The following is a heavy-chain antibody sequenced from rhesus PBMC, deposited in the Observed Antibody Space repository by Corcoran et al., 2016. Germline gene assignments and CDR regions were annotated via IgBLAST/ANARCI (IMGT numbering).Heavy chain of an antibody. V-gene: IGHV4-81*01. D-gene: IGHD3-16*01. CDR1: GGSISGYY. CDR3: ARAPDYYSGYWDV. Sequence: QVQLQESGPGLVKPSETLSLTCTVSGGSISGYYWRWIRKTQGKGLEWIGKIDSISAAPNSPPPLNSRVTISRDTSKNRFSLMLCSVTAADTAVYHCARAPDYYSGYWDVWGPGVLVTVSS. CDR2: IDSISAAP. J-gene: IGHJ5-1*01.